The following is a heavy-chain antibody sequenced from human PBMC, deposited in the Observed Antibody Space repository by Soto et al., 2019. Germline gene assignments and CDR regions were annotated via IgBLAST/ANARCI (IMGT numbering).Heavy chain of an antibody. Sequence: PGGSLRLSCAASGFTFSSYAMSWVRQAPGKGLEWVSAISGSGGSTYYADSVKGRFTISRDNSKNTLYLQMNSLRAEDTAVYYCAKDLAGRWTEPDYGDYADYYYYGMDVWGQGTTVTVSS. V-gene: IGHV3-23*01. CDR3: AKDLAGRWTEPDYGDYADYYYYGMDV. CDR1: GFTFSSYA. J-gene: IGHJ6*02. CDR2: ISGSGGST. D-gene: IGHD4-17*01.